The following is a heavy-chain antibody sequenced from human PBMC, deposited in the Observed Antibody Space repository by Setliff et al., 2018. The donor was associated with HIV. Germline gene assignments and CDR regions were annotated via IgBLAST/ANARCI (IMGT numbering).Heavy chain of an antibody. CDR2: IYYSGTA. Sequence: PSETLSLTCTVSGGSISSGYYWGWIRQPPGKGLEWIGNIYYSGTADYNPSLKSRATISIDTSNNQFALKLTSMTAADTAVYFCARLKSASGYFGFDSWGQGTLVTVSS. CDR3: ARLKSASGYFGFDS. CDR1: GGSISSGYY. J-gene: IGHJ4*02. D-gene: IGHD5-12*01. V-gene: IGHV4-38-2*02.